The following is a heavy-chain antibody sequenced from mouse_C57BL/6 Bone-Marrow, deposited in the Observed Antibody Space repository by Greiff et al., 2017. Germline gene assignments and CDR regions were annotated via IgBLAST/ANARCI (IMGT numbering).Heavy chain of an antibody. D-gene: IGHD1-1*01. CDR3: TRYYCGPNWYCDV. J-gene: IGHJ1*03. CDR2: IDPETGGT. CDR1: GYTFTDYE. V-gene: IGHV1-15*01. Sequence: QVHVKQSGAELVRPGASVTLSCKASGYTFTDYEMHWVKQTPVHGLEWIGAIDPETGGTAYNQKFKGKDILTADKSSSTAYMELRSLTSEDSAVYYCTRYYCGPNWYCDVWGTGTTVTVSS.